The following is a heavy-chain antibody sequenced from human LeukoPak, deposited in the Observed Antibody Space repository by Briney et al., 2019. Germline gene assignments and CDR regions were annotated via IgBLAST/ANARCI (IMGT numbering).Heavy chain of an antibody. CDR2: IYTSGST. J-gene: IGHJ4*02. CDR1: GGSISSYY. Sequence: SETLSLTCTVSGGSISSYYWSWIRQPAGKGLERIGRIYTSGSTNYNPSLKSRVTMSVDTSKNQFSLKLSSVTAADTAVYYCARGPLVGATTVGFDYWGQGTLVTVSS. CDR3: ARGPLVGATTVGFDY. V-gene: IGHV4-4*07. D-gene: IGHD1-26*01.